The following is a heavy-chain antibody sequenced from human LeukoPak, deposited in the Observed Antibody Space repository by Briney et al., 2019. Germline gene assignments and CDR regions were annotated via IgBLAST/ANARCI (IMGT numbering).Heavy chain of an antibody. D-gene: IGHD4-23*01. V-gene: IGHV4-59*08. CDR3: ARLTVVNRRGYFDY. Sequence: SETLSLTCTVSGGSISSYYWSWIRQPPGKGLEWIGYIYYSGSTNYNPSLKSRVTISVDTSKNQFSLKLSSVTAADTAVYYCARLTVVNRRGYFDYWGQGTLVTVSS. J-gene: IGHJ4*02. CDR1: GGSISSYY. CDR2: IYYSGST.